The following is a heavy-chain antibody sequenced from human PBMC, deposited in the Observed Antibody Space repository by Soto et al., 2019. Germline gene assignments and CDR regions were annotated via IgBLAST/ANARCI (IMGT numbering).Heavy chain of an antibody. Sequence: PGGSLRLSCAASGFTFSSYSMGWVRQGPGKGLEWVAVVSIGGSTHYADSVRGRFTISRDNSKNTLSLQMNSLTAEDTAVYFCAKRRGAGGHFDYCGQGALVHVSS. J-gene: IGHJ4*02. CDR1: GFTFSSYS. CDR2: VSIGGST. V-gene: IGHV3-23*01. D-gene: IGHD2-15*01. CDR3: AKRRGAGGHFDY.